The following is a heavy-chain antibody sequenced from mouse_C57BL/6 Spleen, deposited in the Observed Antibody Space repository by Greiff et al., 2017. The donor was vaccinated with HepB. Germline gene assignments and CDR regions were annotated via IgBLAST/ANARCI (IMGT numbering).Heavy chain of an antibody. CDR2: INPYNGGT. V-gene: IGHV1-19*01. J-gene: IGHJ4*01. Sequence: EVQLQQSGPVLVKPGASVKMSCKASGYTFTDYYMNWVKQSHGKSLEWIGVINPYNGGTSYNQKFKGKATLTVDKSSSTAYMELNSLTSEDSAVYYGARNDGSSYGYYYAMDYWGQGTSVTVSS. D-gene: IGHD1-1*01. CDR1: GYTFTDYY. CDR3: ARNDGSSYGYYYAMDY.